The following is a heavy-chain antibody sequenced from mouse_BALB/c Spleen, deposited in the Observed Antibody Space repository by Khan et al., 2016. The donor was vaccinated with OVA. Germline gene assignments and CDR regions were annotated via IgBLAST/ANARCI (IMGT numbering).Heavy chain of an antibody. CDR1: GFSFSSYS. V-gene: IGHV5-6-4*01. CDR3: TGQRGYYGSSPYFDY. CDR2: ISSGGSYT. J-gene: IGHJ2*01. Sequence: DVKLVESGGGLVRPGGSLKLSCAASGFSFSSYSMSWVRQTPEKRLEWVATISSGGSYTYYPDSVKGRFTISRDNAKNTQHLQVNSLRSEDTAVYYSTGQRGYYGSSPYFDYWGQGTTLTVSS. D-gene: IGHD1-1*01.